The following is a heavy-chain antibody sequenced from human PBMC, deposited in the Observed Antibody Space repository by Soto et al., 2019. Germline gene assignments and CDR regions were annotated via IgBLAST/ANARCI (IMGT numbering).Heavy chain of an antibody. J-gene: IGHJ3*02. CDR2: IWYDGSNK. CDR1: GFTFSSYG. V-gene: IGHV3-33*01. D-gene: IGHD3-22*01. CDR3: ARDTSGYWAFDI. Sequence: PGGSLRLSCAASGFTFSSYGMHWVRQAPGKGLEWVAVIWYDGSNKYYADSVKGRFTISRDNSKNTLYLQMNSLRAEDTAVYYCARDTSGYWAFDIWGQGTMVTVSS.